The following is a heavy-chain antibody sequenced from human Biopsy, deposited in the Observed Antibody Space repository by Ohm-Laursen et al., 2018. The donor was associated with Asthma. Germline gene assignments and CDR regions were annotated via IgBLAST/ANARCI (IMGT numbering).Heavy chain of an antibody. Sequence: AASVKVSCKPSGYTFNSAGITWVRQAPGQGLEWMGWISVYNSNTKVAQKLQDRVTMITDTSTSTAYMELRSLRSDDTAVYFCARAVDYSHYYGIDVWGQGTTVTVS. CDR1: GYTFNSAG. CDR3: ARAVDYSHYYGIDV. D-gene: IGHD3-10*01. V-gene: IGHV1-18*01. CDR2: ISVYNSNT. J-gene: IGHJ6*02.